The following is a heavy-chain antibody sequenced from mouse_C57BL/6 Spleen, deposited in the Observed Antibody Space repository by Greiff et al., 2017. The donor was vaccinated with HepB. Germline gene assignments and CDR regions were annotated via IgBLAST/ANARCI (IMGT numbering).Heavy chain of an antibody. V-gene: IGHV1-26*01. J-gene: IGHJ2*01. Sequence: VQLQQSGPELVKPGASVKISCKASGYTFTDYYMNWVKQSHGKSLEWIGDINPNNGGTSYNQKFKGKATLTVDKSSSTAYMELRSLTSEDSAVYYCARRISNPRGYCDYWGQGTTLTVSS. CDR3: ARRISNPRGYCDY. CDR2: INPNNGGT. D-gene: IGHD2-5*01. CDR1: GYTFTDYY.